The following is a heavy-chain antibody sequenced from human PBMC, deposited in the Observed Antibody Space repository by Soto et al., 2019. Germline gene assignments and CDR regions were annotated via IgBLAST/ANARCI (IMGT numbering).Heavy chain of an antibody. D-gene: IGHD6-6*01. J-gene: IGHJ5*02. CDR2: ISSSSSTI. CDR3: ARGQSIAARPIWFDP. V-gene: IGHV3-48*02. CDR1: GFTFSSYS. Sequence: PVGSLRLSCAASGFTFSSYSMNWVRQAPGKGLEWVSYISSSSSTIYYADSVKGRFTISRDNAKNSLYLQMNSLRDEDTAVYYCARGQSIAARPIWFDPWGQGTLVTVSS.